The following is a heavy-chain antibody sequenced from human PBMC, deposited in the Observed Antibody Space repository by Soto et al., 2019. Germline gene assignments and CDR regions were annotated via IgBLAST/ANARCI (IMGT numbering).Heavy chain of an antibody. Sequence: SETLSLTCTVSGGSISSSSYYWGWIRQPPGKGLEWIGSIYYSGSTYYNPSLKSRVTISVDTSKNQFSLKLSSVTAADTAVYYCASQDGVGYSYGQSFDYWGXGTLVTVSS. CDR3: ASQDGVGYSYGQSFDY. CDR1: GGSISSSSYY. V-gene: IGHV4-39*01. CDR2: IYYSGST. D-gene: IGHD5-18*01. J-gene: IGHJ4*02.